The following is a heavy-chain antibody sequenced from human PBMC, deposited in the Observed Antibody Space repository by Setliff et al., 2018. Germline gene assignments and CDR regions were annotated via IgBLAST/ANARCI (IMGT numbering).Heavy chain of an antibody. D-gene: IGHD3-3*01. J-gene: IGHJ4*02. CDR2: INDSGNT. CDR3: RYWSGYYNNDY. V-gene: IGHV4-34*01. CDR1: GGSFTNYY. Sequence: LSLTCTVYGGSFTNYYWGWIRQSPAKGLEWIGEINDSGNTNYSPSLKSRLTISIDASTNQFSLKLYSVTAADTAVYYCRYWSGYYNNDYWGQGTLVTVSS.